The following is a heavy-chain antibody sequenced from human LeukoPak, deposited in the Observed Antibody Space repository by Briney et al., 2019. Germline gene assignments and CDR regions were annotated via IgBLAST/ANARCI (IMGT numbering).Heavy chain of an antibody. CDR1: KLTFSNSA. J-gene: IGHJ4*02. V-gene: IGHV3-23*01. CDR3: ATDYGDSPAY. D-gene: IGHD4-17*01. CDR2: ISDSGGNT. Sequence: GGSLRSSFQAPKLTFSNSAMSWVRQAPGKGREWVSAISDSGGNTFYADSVKGRFTISRDNSKNTLYLQMNSLRAEDTAVYYCATDYGDSPAYWGQGTLVTVSS.